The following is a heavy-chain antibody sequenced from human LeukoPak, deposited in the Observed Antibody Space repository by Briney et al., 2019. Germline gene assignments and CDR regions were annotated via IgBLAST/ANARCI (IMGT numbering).Heavy chain of an antibody. D-gene: IGHD3-10*01. CDR2: IYYSGST. CDR1: GGSISSSSYY. Sequence: PSETLSLTCTVSGGSISSSSYYWGWIRQPPGKGLEWIGGIYYSGSTYYNPSLKSRVTISVDTSKNQFSPKLSSVTAADTAVYYCARQIDRNSPYGSGSYYTVARWFDPWGQGTLVTVSS. J-gene: IGHJ5*02. V-gene: IGHV4-39*07. CDR3: ARQIDRNSPYGSGSYYTVARWFDP.